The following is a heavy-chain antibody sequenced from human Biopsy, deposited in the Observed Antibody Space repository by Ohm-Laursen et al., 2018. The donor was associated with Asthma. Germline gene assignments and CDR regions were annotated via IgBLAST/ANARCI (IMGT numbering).Heavy chain of an antibody. CDR2: ISYDGRSI. J-gene: IGHJ4*02. CDR1: GFTFNSYG. CDR3: AREGVAGTHIED. Sequence: SLRLSCSASGFTFNSYGMHWVRQAPGKGLEWVAVISYDGRSIYYADSVKGRFTISRDNSKNTLSLQMNSLTAEDTAVYYCAREGVAGTHIEDWGQGTLVTVSS. V-gene: IGHV3-30*03. D-gene: IGHD6-19*01.